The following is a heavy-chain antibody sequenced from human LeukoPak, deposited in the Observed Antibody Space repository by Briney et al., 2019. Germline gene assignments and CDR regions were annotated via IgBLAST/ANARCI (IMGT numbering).Heavy chain of an antibody. D-gene: IGHD7-27*01. CDR2: MSGGSSRSI. CDR1: GFTFSSYG. CDR3: VRGGTGRGGDYFDY. J-gene: IGHJ4*02. Sequence: PGGSLRLSCAASGFTFSSYGMSWVRQAPGRGLEWLSYMSGGSSRSIYYADSVKGRFTISRDNAKNSLYLQMNSLRVEDTAVYYCVRGGTGRGGDYFDYWGLGTLVTVSS. V-gene: IGHV3-48*04.